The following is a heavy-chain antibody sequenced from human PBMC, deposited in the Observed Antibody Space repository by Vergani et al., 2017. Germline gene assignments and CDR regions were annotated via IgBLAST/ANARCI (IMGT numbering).Heavy chain of an antibody. CDR1: GYPFTSYY. J-gene: IGHJ4*02. Sequence: QVQLVQSGAEVKKPGASVKVSCKASGYPFTSYYMHWVRQAPGQGLEWMGIINPSGGSTSYAQKFQGRVTMTRETSTSTVYMELSSLRSEDTAVYYCARELRLGELVDYWGQGTLVTVSS. D-gene: IGHD3-16*01. V-gene: IGHV1-46*01. CDR2: INPSGGST. CDR3: ARELRLGELVDY.